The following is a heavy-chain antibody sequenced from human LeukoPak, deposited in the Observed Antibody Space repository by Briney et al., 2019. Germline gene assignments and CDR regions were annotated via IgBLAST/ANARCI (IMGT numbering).Heavy chain of an antibody. V-gene: IGHV3-30-3*01. D-gene: IGHD3-3*01. J-gene: IGHJ4*02. Sequence: GSLRLSCAASGFTFSSYAMHWVRQAPGKGLEWVAVISYDGSNKYYADSVKGRFTISRDNSKNTLYLQMNSLRAEDTAVYYCARGLHDFWSGYLDYWGQGTLVTVSS. CDR2: ISYDGSNK. CDR3: ARGLHDFWSGYLDY. CDR1: GFTFSSYA.